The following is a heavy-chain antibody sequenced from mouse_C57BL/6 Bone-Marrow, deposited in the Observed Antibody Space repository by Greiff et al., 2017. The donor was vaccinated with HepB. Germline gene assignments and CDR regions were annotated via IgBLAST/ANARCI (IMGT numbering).Heavy chain of an antibody. CDR2: ISSGSSTI. Sequence: DVMLVESGGGLVKPGGSLKLSCAASGFTFSDYGMHWVRQAPEKGLEWVAYISSGSSTIYYADTVKGRFTISRDNAKNTLFLQMTILRSEDTAMYYCARGYYGYSYYAMDYWGQGTSVTVSS. D-gene: IGHD2-2*01. J-gene: IGHJ4*01. V-gene: IGHV5-17*01. CDR3: ARGYYGYSYYAMDY. CDR1: GFTFSDYG.